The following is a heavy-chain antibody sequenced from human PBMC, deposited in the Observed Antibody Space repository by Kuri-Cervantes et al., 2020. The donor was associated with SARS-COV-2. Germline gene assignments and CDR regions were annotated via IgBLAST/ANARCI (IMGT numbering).Heavy chain of an antibody. CDR1: GGSISSSSYY. CDR3: ARHLPGSTWFDP. CDR2: IYYSGTT. Sequence: SETLSLTCTVSGGSISSSSYYWGWIRQPPGKGLEWIGSIYYSGTTYYNPSLKSRVTISIDTSKNQFSLTLSSVTAADTAVYYCARHLPGSTWFDPWGQGTLVTVSS. V-gene: IGHV4-39*01. D-gene: IGHD1-1*01. J-gene: IGHJ5*02.